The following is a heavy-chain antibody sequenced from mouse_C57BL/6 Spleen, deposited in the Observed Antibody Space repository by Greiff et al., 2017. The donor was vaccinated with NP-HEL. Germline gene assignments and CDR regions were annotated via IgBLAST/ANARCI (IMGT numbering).Heavy chain of an antibody. J-gene: IGHJ1*03. D-gene: IGHD1-1*01. Sequence: VQLQQPGAELVKPGASVKLSCKASGYTFTSYWMHWVKQRPGQGLEWIGMIHPNSGSTNYNEKFKSKATLTVDKSSSTAYMQLSSLTSEDSAVYYCARHYDGSSHWYFDVWGTGTTVTVSS. CDR2: IHPNSGST. V-gene: IGHV1-64*01. CDR3: ARHYDGSSHWYFDV. CDR1: GYTFTSYW.